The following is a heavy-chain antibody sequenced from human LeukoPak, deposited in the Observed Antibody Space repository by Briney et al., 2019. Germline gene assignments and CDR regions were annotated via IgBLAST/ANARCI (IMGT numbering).Heavy chain of an antibody. CDR3: ARDIAVVSRYGMDV. CDR2: ITSISTYI. J-gene: IGHJ6*02. CDR1: GFTFSSYS. Sequence: GGSLRLSCAASGFTFSSYSMNWVRQAPGKGLEWVSSITSISTYIYYADSVKGRFTISRDNAKNSLYLQMNSLRAEDTAVYYYARDIAVVSRYGMDVWGQGTTVTVSS. V-gene: IGHV3-21*01. D-gene: IGHD4-23*01.